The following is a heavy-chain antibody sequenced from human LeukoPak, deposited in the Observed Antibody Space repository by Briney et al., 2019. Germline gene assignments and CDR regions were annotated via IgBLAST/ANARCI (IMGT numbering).Heavy chain of an antibody. Sequence: SETLSLTCTVSGGSISSYYWSWIRQPAGKGLEWIGRIYTSGSTNYNPSLKSRVTMSVDTSKNQFSLKLSSVTAADTAVYYCARAPLGGDRKGRYYFDYWGQGTLVTVSS. CDR1: GGSISSYY. CDR2: IYTSGST. CDR3: ARAPLGGDRKGRYYFDY. J-gene: IGHJ4*02. D-gene: IGHD2-21*01. V-gene: IGHV4-4*07.